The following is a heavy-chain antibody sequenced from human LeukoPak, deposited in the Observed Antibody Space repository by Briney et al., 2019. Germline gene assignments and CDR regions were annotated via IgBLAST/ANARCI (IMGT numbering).Heavy chain of an antibody. Sequence: SETLSLTCSVSGGSISSYYWSWIRQPPGKGLEWIGYIYYSGSTNYNPSLKSRVTISVDTSKNQFSLKLSSVTAADTAVYYCARAGGFFSPFGYWGQGTLVTVSS. CDR3: ARAGGFFSPFGY. D-gene: IGHD3-3*01. CDR1: GGSISSYY. CDR2: IYYSGST. V-gene: IGHV4-59*12. J-gene: IGHJ4*02.